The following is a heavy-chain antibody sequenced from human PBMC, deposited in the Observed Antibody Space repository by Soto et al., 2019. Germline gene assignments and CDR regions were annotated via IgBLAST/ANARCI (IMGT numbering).Heavy chain of an antibody. V-gene: IGHV1-18*01. J-gene: IGHJ4*02. CDR1: GYTFTSSG. CDR2: ISAYNGNT. CDR3: ARGGTHRYYDILTGYDY. Sequence: QVQLVQSGAEVKKPGASVKVSCKASGYTFTSSGISWVRQSPGQGLEWMGWISAYNGNTNYAQKLQGRVTMTTDTSTSTAYMELRSLRSDDTAGYYCARGGTHRYYDILTGYDYWGQGTLVTVSS. D-gene: IGHD3-9*01.